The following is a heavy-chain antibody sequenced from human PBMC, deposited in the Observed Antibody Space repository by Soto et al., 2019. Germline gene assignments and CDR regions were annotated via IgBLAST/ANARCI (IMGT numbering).Heavy chain of an antibody. CDR1: GGTFSSYA. V-gene: IGHV1-69*13. J-gene: IGHJ3*02. CDR2: IIPIFGTA. Sequence: GASVKCYCKASGGTFSSYAISWVRQAPGQGLEWMGGIIPIFGTANYAQKFQGRVTITADESTSTAYMELSSLRSEDTAVYYCARGGDRHHDAFDIWGQGTMVTVSS. CDR3: ARGGDRHHDAFDI.